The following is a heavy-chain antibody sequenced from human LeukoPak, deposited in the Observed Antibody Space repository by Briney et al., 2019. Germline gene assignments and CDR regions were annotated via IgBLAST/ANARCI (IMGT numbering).Heavy chain of an antibody. D-gene: IGHD1-26*01. J-gene: IGHJ4*02. CDR3: ARERVVGATSHFDY. CDR1: GGSFSGYY. CDR2: INHSGST. Sequence: PSETLSLTCAVYGGSFSGYYWSWIRRPPGKGLEWIGEINHSGSTNYNPSLKSRVTISVDTSKNQFSLKLSSVTAADTAVYYCARERVVGATSHFDYWGQGTLVTVSS. V-gene: IGHV4-34*01.